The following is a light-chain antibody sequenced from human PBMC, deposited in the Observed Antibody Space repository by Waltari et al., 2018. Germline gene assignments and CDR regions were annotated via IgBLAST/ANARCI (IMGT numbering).Light chain of an antibody. CDR1: QSVLYSSNSKNY. CDR2: WAS. Sequence: DIVMTQSPDSLAVSLGERATINCKSSQSVLYSSNSKNYLAWYQQKPGQPPNLLLYWASTRESGVPDRFSGSGSGTDFTLTISSLQAEDVAVYYCQQYYTTMWAFGQGTKVEIK. CDR3: QQYYTTMWA. V-gene: IGKV4-1*01. J-gene: IGKJ1*01.